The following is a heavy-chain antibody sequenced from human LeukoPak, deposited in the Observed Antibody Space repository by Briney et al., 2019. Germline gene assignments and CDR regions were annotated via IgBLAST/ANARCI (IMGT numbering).Heavy chain of an antibody. CDR2: IYPGDSDT. J-gene: IGHJ4*02. Sequence: GESLKISCKGSGYSFTSYWIGWVRQMPGKGLEWMGIIYPGDSDTRYSPSFQGQVTFSADKSISTAYLHWSSLKASDTAMYYCASLAGYNNSWYPNYFDYWGQGTLVTVSS. CDR3: ASLAGYNNSWYPNYFDY. V-gene: IGHV5-51*01. CDR1: GYSFTSYW. D-gene: IGHD6-13*01.